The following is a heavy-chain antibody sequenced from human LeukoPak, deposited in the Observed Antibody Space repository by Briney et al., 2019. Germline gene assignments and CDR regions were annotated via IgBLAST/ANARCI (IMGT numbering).Heavy chain of an antibody. D-gene: IGHD3-22*01. J-gene: IGHJ4*02. CDR1: GGTFSSYA. Sequence: SVKVSCKASGGTFSSYAISWARQAPGQGLEWMGGIIPIFGTANYAQKFQGRVTITTDESTSTAYMELSSLRSEDTAVYYCAKESRNYDSSGYYHDFDYWGQGTLVTVSS. CDR3: AKESRNYDSSGYYHDFDY. V-gene: IGHV1-69*05. CDR2: IIPIFGTA.